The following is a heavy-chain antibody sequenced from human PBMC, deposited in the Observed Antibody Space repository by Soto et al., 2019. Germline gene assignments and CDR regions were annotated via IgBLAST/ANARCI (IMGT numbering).Heavy chain of an antibody. J-gene: IGHJ6*01. V-gene: IGHV3-30*18. Sequence: QVQLVESGGGVVQPGRSLRLSCAASGFTFNGYGMHWVRQAPGKGLEWVAVISYDGTNKYYADSVKGRFTISRDNSKNTLYLQMYSLRGEDTAVYYCAKGRLLSSYYHYYGMDVW. D-gene: IGHD2-15*01. CDR3: AKGRLLSSYYHYYGMDV. CDR1: GFTFNGYG. CDR2: ISYDGTNK.